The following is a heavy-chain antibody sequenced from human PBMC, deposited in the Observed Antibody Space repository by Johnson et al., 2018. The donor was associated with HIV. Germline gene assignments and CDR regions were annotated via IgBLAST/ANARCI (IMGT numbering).Heavy chain of an antibody. CDR3: AREFVGYNCFDI. Sequence: VQLVESGGGVVQPGRSLRLSCAASGFTLSSYAMHWVRHAPGKGLEWAAVISYDGSNKYYADSVKGRFTISRDNSKNTLYLQMNSLRAEDTAVYYCAREFVGYNCFDIWGQGTMVTVSS. CDR2: ISYDGSNK. V-gene: IGHV3-30-3*01. D-gene: IGHD5-24*01. J-gene: IGHJ3*02. CDR1: GFTLSSYA.